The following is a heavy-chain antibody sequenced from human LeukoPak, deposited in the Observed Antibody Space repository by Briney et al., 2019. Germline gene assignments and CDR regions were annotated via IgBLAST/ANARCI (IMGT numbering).Heavy chain of an antibody. Sequence: GGSLRLSCAASGFTFSSYAMSWVRQAPGKGLEWVSSISGSGGITYHADSVKGRFTISRDNSKNTLFLQMNSLRAEDTAVYYCAKDRYYYDSSGCLFDYWGQGTLVTVSS. D-gene: IGHD3-22*01. V-gene: IGHV3-23*01. CDR2: ISGSGGIT. J-gene: IGHJ4*02. CDR3: AKDRYYYDSSGCLFDY. CDR1: GFTFSSYA.